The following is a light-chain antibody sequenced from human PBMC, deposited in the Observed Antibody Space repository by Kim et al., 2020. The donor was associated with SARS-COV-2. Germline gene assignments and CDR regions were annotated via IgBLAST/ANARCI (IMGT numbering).Light chain of an antibody. CDR2: DAS. CDR1: QDISNY. J-gene: IGKJ2*03. V-gene: IGKV1-33*01. Sequence: SASVGDRVTITCQASQDISNYLNWYQQKPGKAPKLLIYDASNLETGVPSGFSGSGSGTDFTFTISSLQPEDIATYYCQQYDNLPYSFGQGTKLEI. CDR3: QQYDNLPYS.